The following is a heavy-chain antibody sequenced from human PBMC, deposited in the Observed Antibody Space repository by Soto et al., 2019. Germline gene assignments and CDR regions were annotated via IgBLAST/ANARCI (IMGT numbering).Heavy chain of an antibody. J-gene: IGHJ4*02. D-gene: IGHD1-1*01. CDR2: IVGSGGRT. CDR3: AKSWASATGTSYS. CDR1: EFTFCSYA. Sequence: PGGSLRLSFAASEFTFCSYAMNWFRQAPGKGLEWVSTIVGSGGRTYYADSVKGRFTISRDNSKNMLYLQMSSLRAEDTAVDYCAKSWASATGTSYSWGQGTLVTVSS. V-gene: IGHV3-23*01.